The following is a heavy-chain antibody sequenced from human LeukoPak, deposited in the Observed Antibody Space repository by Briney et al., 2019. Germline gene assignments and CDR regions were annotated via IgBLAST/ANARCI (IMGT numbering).Heavy chain of an antibody. CDR1: GFTFSSYS. CDR3: AREKAILKFDY. J-gene: IGHJ4*02. Sequence: GGSLRLSCAASGFTFSSYSMNWVRQAPGKGLEWVSYISSSSSTIYYADSVKGRFTISRDNSKNTLYLQMNSLRAEDTAVYYCAREKAILKFDYWGQGTLVTVSS. CDR2: ISSSSSTI. V-gene: IGHV3-48*01.